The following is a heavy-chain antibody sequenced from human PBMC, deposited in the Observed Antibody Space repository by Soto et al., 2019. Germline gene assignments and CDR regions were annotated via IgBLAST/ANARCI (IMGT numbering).Heavy chain of an antibody. CDR1: GYTFGAYY. Sequence: QVRLVQSGPEVKTPGASVRVSCKSSGYTFGAYYIHWVRQAPGQGLEWMGWVSPLSGGTNIAQRFQGRLDLTNDASSNTVFMELSSLRSDDTALYFCARECDSGDLGLDRWGQGTTVSVS. J-gene: IGHJ6*02. D-gene: IGHD2-21*01. V-gene: IGHV1-2*02. CDR3: ARECDSGDLGLDR. CDR2: VSPLSGGT.